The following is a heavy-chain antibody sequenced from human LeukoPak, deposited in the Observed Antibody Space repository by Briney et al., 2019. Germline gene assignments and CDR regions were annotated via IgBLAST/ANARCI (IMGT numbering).Heavy chain of an antibody. CDR3: ARLDYGDDY. V-gene: IGHV4-38-2*02. CDR2: IYHSGTT. CDR1: GYSISSGFY. D-gene: IGHD4-17*01. Sequence: PSETLSLTCTVSGYSISSGFYWGWIRQPPGKGLEWIGSIYHSGTTYYNPSLKSRLTISVDTSKNQFSLKLSSVTAADTAVYYCARLDYGDDYWGQGTLVTVSS. J-gene: IGHJ4*02.